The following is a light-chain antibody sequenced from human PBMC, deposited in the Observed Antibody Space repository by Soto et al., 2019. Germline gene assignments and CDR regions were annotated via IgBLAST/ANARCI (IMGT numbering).Light chain of an antibody. CDR3: EQDGSSPRWT. CDR1: QSVGSSY. CDR2: GAS. V-gene: IGKV3-20*01. Sequence: EMVLTQSPGTLSLSPGERATLSCRASQSVGSSYLAWYQQRPGQAPRLLIYGASSRATGIPERFSGSGSGTDSTLTISRLEPEDFPEDYYEQDGSSPRWTFGKGTKVEIK. J-gene: IGKJ1*01.